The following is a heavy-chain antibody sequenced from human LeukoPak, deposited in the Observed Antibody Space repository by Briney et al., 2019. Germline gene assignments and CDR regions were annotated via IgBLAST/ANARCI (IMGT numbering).Heavy chain of an antibody. CDR2: IWYDGGNK. CDR3: ATRPPVPRSPGPLDY. V-gene: IGHV3-33*01. Sequence: GGSLRLSCAASGFTFSNYGMHWVRQAPGKGLEWVAVIWYDGGNKYYADSVKGRFTISRDNSMNTLYLQMNSLRVEDAAVYYCATRPPVPRSPGPLDYWGRGTLVTVSS. CDR1: GFTFSNYG. J-gene: IGHJ4*02. D-gene: IGHD1-14*01.